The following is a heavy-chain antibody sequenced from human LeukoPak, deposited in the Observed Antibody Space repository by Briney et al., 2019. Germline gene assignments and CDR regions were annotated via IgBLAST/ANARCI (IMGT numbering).Heavy chain of an antibody. V-gene: IGHV1-2*02. CDR2: INPNSGGT. Sequence: GASVKVSCKASGYTFTGYYMHWVRQAPGQGLEWMGWINPNSGGTNYAQKFQGRVTMTRDTSISTAYMELSRLRSDDTAVYYCARDLKGSSWGPGVRGYWGQGTLVTVSS. CDR3: ARDLKGSSWGPGVRGY. J-gene: IGHJ4*02. CDR1: GYTFTGYY. D-gene: IGHD6-13*01.